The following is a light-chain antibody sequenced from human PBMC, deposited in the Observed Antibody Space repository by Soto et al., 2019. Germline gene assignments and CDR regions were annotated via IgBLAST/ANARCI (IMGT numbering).Light chain of an antibody. V-gene: IGKV1-17*01. CDR1: QGIRND. J-gene: IGKJ2*01. CDR3: LQHSTYPRNT. CDR2: GAS. Sequence: DIQMTQSPSSLSASVGDRVTITCRASQGIRNDLGWYQQKPGKAPKRLIYGASSLQSGVPSKFSGSGSGTEFTLPISSLQPEDFSTYYCLQHSTYPRNTFGQGTKLEIK.